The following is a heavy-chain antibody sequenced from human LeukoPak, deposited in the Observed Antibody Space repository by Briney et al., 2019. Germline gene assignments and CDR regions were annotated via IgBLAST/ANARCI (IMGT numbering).Heavy chain of an antibody. V-gene: IGHV5-51*01. J-gene: IGHJ4*02. Sequence: GESLQISCKASGYKFISYWIGWVRQTPGKGLEWMGIIYPHDSDTRYNPSFQGQVTISADKSISTAYLQWSSLKASDTAMYYCARVRSDSSGWVYWGQGTLVTVSS. CDR2: IYPHDSDT. D-gene: IGHD6-19*01. CDR1: GYKFISYW. CDR3: ARVRSDSSGWVY.